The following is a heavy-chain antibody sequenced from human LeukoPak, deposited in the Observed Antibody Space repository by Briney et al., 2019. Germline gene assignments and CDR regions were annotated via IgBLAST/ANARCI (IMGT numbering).Heavy chain of an antibody. CDR3: ATYTHWVAGDV. V-gene: IGHV3-7*01. CDR1: GFTFSDSW. D-gene: IGHD3-16*01. Sequence: GGSLRLSCAASGFTFSDSWMSWVRQAPGKGLEWVANMNQDGSAKGYVDSVKGRFTISRNNARNSLYLQMSSLRPEDTAVYYCATYTHWVAGDVWGQGTTVTVSS. CDR2: MNQDGSAK. J-gene: IGHJ6*02.